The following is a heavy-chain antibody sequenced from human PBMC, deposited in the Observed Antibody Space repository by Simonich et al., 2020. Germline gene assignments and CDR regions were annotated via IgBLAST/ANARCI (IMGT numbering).Heavy chain of an antibody. D-gene: IGHD3-22*01. Sequence: GGGLVKPGGSLRLSCEASGFTFSSYAMSWVRQAPGKGLEWVSAISGSGGSTYYAESVKGRFTISRDNSKNTLYRQMKSLRAEDTAVYYFAKDLGERITMIVVVIDAFDIWGQGTMVTVSS. J-gene: IGHJ3*02. CDR2: ISGSGGST. CDR3: AKDLGERITMIVVVIDAFDI. CDR1: GFTFSSYA. V-gene: IGHV3-23*01.